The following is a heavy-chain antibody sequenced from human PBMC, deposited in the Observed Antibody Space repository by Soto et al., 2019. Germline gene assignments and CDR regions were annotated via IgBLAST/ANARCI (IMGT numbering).Heavy chain of an antibody. CDR3: AKQYDFWSGYYYYYMDV. J-gene: IGHJ6*03. Sequence: EVQLLESGGGLVQPGGSLRLSCAASGFTFSSYAMSWVRQAPGKGLEWVSAISGSGGSTYYADSVKGRFTISRDNSKNTLYLQRNSLRAEDTAVYYCAKQYDFWSGYYYYYMDVWGKGTTVTVSS. V-gene: IGHV3-23*01. D-gene: IGHD3-3*01. CDR2: ISGSGGST. CDR1: GFTFSSYA.